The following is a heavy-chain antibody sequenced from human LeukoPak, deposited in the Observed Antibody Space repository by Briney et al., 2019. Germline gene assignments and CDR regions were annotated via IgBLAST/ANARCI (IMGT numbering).Heavy chain of an antibody. J-gene: IGHJ3*02. D-gene: IGHD3-22*01. V-gene: IGHV3-30*18. CDR3: AKGADGSGYYPSASAFDI. CDR1: GFIFSTYG. CDR2: ISFDGNYK. Sequence: GGSLRLSCAAPGFIFSTYGMHWVRQAPGKGLEWVAIISFDGNYKYYADSVKGRFTISRDNSKNTLYLEMNSLRAEDTALYYCAKGADGSGYYPSASAFDIWGQGTMVTVSS.